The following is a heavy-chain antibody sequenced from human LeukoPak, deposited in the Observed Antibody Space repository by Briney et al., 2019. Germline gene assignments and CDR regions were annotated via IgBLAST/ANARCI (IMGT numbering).Heavy chain of an antibody. V-gene: IGHV1-46*01. D-gene: IGHD3-22*01. CDR3: ARDDSSGYCPY. J-gene: IGHJ4*02. CDR1: GYTFTGYY. CDR2: INLTGGST. Sequence: ASVKVSCKASGYTFTGYYMHWVPQAPGQGLEWLGIINLTGGSTNYAQKFQGRVTMTRDTSTSTVYMELSSLRSEDTAVYYCARDDSSGYCPYWGQGTLVTVSS.